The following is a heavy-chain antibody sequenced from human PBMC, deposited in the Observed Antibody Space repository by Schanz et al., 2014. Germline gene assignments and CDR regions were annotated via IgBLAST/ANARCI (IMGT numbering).Heavy chain of an antibody. V-gene: IGHV3-30*18. CDR2: IYYNGTNK. D-gene: IGHD5-12*01. CDR1: GFNFSNYD. Sequence: VQLVESGGGVVQPGRSLRLSCAASGFNFSNYDIHWVRQAPGKGLEWVALIYYNGTNKYYADSVKGRFTISRDNSQNTLYLQINTLRTEDTAVYYCAKELNRRGGQTNFYYYYGMDVWGQGTTVTVSS. CDR3: AKELNRRGGQTNFYYYYGMDV. J-gene: IGHJ6*02.